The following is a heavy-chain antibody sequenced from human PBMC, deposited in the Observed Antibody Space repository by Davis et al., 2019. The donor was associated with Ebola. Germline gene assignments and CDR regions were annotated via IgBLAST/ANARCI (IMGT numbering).Heavy chain of an antibody. CDR1: GFTLRNSA. V-gene: IGHV3-23*01. CDR2: ISESGGRS. J-gene: IGHJ5*02. Sequence: PGGSLRLSCAASGFTLRNSAMSWVRQAPGKGLEWVSAISESGGRSYYADSVKGRLTISRDHFKNTLYLQMNSLKAEDTALYYCAKRGPRRWFDPWGQGTLVTVSS. D-gene: IGHD3-10*01. CDR3: AKRGPRRWFDP.